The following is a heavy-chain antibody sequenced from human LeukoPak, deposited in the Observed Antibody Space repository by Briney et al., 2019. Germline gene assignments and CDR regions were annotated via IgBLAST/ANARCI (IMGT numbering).Heavy chain of an antibody. D-gene: IGHD1-26*01. J-gene: IGHJ3*01. CDR1: GNNFSNYW. V-gene: IGHV5-51*01. Sequence: GESLKISCQGSGNNFSNYWISWVRQGPGKGLEWIGIIYPGDSEARYNPSFPGQVTISADKSTGTAYLQLSSLKASDTGMYYCAGARSGSYFRQWTFDVWGQGTMVTVSS. CDR3: AGARSGSYFRQWTFDV. CDR2: IYPGDSEA.